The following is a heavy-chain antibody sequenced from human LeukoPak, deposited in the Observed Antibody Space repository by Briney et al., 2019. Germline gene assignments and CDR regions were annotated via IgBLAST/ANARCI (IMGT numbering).Heavy chain of an antibody. J-gene: IGHJ5*02. CDR1: GGSISSYY. CDR2: IYYSGST. Sequence: PSETLSLTCTVSGGSISSYYWSWIRQPPGKGLEWIGYIYYSGSTNYNPSLKSRVTISVDTSKNQFSLKLSPVTAADTAVYYCARVPGTWFDPWGQGTLVTVSS. V-gene: IGHV4-59*01. CDR3: ARVPGTWFDP.